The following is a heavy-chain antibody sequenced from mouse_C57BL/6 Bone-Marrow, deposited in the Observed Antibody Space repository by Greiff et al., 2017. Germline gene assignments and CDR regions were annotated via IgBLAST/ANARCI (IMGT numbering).Heavy chain of an antibody. CDR1: GYNFTNYW. CDR3: ARSYDYDDYTMDY. Sequence: QVQLQQPGAELVKPGASVKLSCKASGYNFTNYWMHWVKQRPGQGLEWIGMMHPNGGSPDYNEKFKSEATLSVDKSSRTAYMELSSLTSEDSAVYYCARSYDYDDYTMDYWGQGTSVTVSS. V-gene: IGHV1-64*01. D-gene: IGHD2-4*01. CDR2: MHPNGGSP. J-gene: IGHJ4*01.